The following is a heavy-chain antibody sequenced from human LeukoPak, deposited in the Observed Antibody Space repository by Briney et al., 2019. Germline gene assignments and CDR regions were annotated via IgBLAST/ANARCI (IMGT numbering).Heavy chain of an antibody. J-gene: IGHJ4*02. CDR3: ANSNDIWSGRFDY. D-gene: IGHD3-3*01. Sequence: GGSLTLSCAASGFTFKIYAMTWVRQAQGKGLEWVSVISGSGANIYYADSVKGRFPISRDNSKNTLYLHMNRLRAEDTAVYYCANSNDIWSGRFDYWGQGTLVTVSS. CDR1: GFTFKIYA. V-gene: IGHV3-23*01. CDR2: ISGSGANI.